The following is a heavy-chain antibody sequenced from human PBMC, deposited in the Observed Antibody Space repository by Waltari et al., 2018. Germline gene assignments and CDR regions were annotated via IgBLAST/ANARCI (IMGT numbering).Heavy chain of an antibody. CDR1: GCAFSGYC. J-gene: IGHJ3*02. V-gene: IGHV4-34*01. D-gene: IGHD2-21*02. Sequence: QVQLQQWGAGLLKPSETLSLTSAVYGCAFSGYCWSWLLQPPGKGLGWIGEISPSGPTKYNPSLKSRVTISLDTSKNQFSLKLSSVTAADTAVYYCARQEIIVEVTGDGFDIWGQGTMVTVSS. CDR3: ARQEIIVEVTGDGFDI. CDR2: ISPSGPT.